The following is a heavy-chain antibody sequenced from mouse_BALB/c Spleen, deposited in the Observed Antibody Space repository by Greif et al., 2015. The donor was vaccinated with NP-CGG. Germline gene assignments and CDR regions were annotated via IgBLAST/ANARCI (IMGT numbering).Heavy chain of an antibody. Sequence: EVQGVESGGDLVKPGGSLKLSCAASGFTFSSYGMSWVRQTPDKRLEWVATISSGGSYTYYPDSVKGRFTISRDNAKNTLYLQMSSLKSEDTAMYYCARRGGNLYAMDYWGQGTSVTVSS. CDR3: ARRGGNLYAMDY. V-gene: IGHV5-6*01. CDR1: GFTFSSYG. CDR2: ISSGGSYT. J-gene: IGHJ4*01. D-gene: IGHD2-1*01.